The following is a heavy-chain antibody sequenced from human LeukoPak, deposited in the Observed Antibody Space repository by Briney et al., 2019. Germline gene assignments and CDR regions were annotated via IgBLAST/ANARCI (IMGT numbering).Heavy chain of an antibody. CDR3: ARGEGVNYRYSGFGYFNAVDY. CDR1: GYTFTVHY. V-gene: IGHV1-2*06. Sequence: ASVKVSCKTSGYTFTVHYIHWLRQAPGQGLEWMGRIKTNSGGTIYAQKFQGRVAMTRDTSISTAYMQLSRLRSDDTAVYYCARGEGVNYRYSGFGYFNAVDYWGQGTLVTVSS. CDR2: IKTNSGGT. J-gene: IGHJ4*02. D-gene: IGHD3-16*02.